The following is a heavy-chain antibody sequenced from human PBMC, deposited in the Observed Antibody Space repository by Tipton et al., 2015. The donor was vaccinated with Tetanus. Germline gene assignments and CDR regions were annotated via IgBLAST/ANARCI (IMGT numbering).Heavy chain of an antibody. CDR1: GYTFTSYG. CDR3: ARGPSGYDFLAYYYYGMDV. D-gene: IGHD3-3*01. Sequence: QLVQSGAEVKKPGASVKVSCKASGYTFTSYGISWVRQAPGQGLEWMGWISAYNGNTNYAQKLQCRVTMTTDTSTSTAYMERRSLRSDDTAVYYWARGPSGYDFLAYYYYGMDVWGQGTTVTVSS. J-gene: IGHJ6*02. V-gene: IGHV1-18*04. CDR2: ISAYNGNT.